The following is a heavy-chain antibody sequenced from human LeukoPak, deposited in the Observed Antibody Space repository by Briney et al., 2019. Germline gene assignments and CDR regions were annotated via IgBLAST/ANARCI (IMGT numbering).Heavy chain of an antibody. D-gene: IGHD6-13*01. J-gene: IGHJ4*02. CDR2: IGGSGSGS. CDR1: GFTFSNYA. V-gene: IGHV3-23*01. CDR3: VKDGIAAADTTYFDS. Sequence: PGGPLRLSCAASGFTFSNYAMSWVRQAPGRGLEWVSAIGGSGSGSYYADSVKGRFTISRDNSKNTLYLQMNGLRAEDTAVYYCVKDGIAAADTTYFDSWGQGTLVTVSS.